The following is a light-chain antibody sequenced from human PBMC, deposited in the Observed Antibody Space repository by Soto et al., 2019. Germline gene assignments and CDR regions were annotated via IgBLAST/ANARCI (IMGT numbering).Light chain of an antibody. CDR2: DAS. J-gene: IGKJ5*01. V-gene: IGKV1-39*01. CDR3: QHSYSNFPIT. CDR1: QSISGY. Sequence: DIQLTQSPSSLSASVGDIVTIICLASQSISGYLNWYQQKPGKAPNLLIFDASSLQSGVPSRFSGRGSGAEYTLTISSLQPEDFATYFCQHSYSNFPITFGQGTRLEIK.